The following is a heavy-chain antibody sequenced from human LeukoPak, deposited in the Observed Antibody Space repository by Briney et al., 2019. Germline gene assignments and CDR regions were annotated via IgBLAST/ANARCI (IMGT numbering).Heavy chain of an antibody. Sequence: GGSLRLSCAASGFTFSSYAMHWVRQAPGKGLEWVAVVWYDGSKTYSADSVKGRITISRDDSKNTLYLQMNSLRAEDTAVYYCARDLRRGGAARSFGYWGQGTLVTVSS. CDR1: GFTFSSYA. CDR3: ARDLRRGGAARSFGY. J-gene: IGHJ4*02. V-gene: IGHV3-33*01. CDR2: VWYDGSKT. D-gene: IGHD3-16*01.